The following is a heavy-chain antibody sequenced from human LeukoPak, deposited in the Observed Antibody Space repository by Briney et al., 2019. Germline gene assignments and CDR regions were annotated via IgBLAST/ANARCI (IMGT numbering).Heavy chain of an antibody. V-gene: IGHV1-8*01. CDR2: MNPNSGNT. CDR3: AREVYPGGSSLGDY. Sequence: ASVTVSFMASGYTFTIYDINWVRQAPGQGREWMGWMNPNSGNTGYAQKFQGRVTMTRNTSISTAYMELSSLRSEDTAVYYCAREVYPGGSSLGDYWGQGTLVTVSS. CDR1: GYTFTIYD. J-gene: IGHJ4*02. D-gene: IGHD6-6*01.